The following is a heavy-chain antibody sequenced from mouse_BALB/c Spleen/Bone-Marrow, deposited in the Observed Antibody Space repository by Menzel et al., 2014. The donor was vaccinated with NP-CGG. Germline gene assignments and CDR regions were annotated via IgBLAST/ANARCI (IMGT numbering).Heavy chain of an antibody. J-gene: IGHJ3*01. Sequence: QVQLQQPGAELVKPGASGKLSCKASGYTFTSYWMHWVKQRPGQGLEWIGEINPSNGRTNYNEKFKSKATLTVDKSSSTAYMQLSSLTSEDSAVYYCARGDGFAWFAYWGQGTLVTVSA. CDR3: ARGDGFAWFAY. CDR1: GYTFTSYW. V-gene: IGHV1S81*02. CDR2: INPSNGRT. D-gene: IGHD3-3*01.